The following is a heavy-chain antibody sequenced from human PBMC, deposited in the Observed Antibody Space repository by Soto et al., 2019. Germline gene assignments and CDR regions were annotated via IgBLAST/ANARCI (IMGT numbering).Heavy chain of an antibody. CDR3: AGDVGASPSMDLDF. Sequence: ASVKVSCKASEYNFTGYYIHWVRQAPGQGLEWMGWISPNSGGANSAQKFQGRVTVTRDTSISTAYMELSSLRSDDTAVYFCAGDVGASPSMDLDFWGQGTLVTVSS. D-gene: IGHD1-26*01. V-gene: IGHV1-2*02. CDR1: EYNFTGYY. J-gene: IGHJ4*02. CDR2: ISPNSGGA.